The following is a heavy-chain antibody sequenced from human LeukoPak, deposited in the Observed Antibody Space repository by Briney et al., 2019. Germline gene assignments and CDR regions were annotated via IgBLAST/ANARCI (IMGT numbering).Heavy chain of an antibody. J-gene: IGHJ6*03. CDR2: IYDSGST. CDR1: GGSISSYY. Sequence: SETLSLTCTVSGGSISSYYWSWIRQPPGKGLEWIGYIYDSGSTNYNPSLKSRVTISVDTSKNQFSLKLSSVTAADTAVYYCAGAVGWSYYYYMDVWGKGTTVTVSS. CDR3: AGAVGWSYYYYMDV. D-gene: IGHD3-3*01. V-gene: IGHV4-59*01.